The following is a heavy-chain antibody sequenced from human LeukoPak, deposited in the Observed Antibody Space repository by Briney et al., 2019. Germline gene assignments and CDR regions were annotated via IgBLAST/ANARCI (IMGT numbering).Heavy chain of an antibody. V-gene: IGHV3-23*01. CDR1: GFAFSFYA. Sequence: PGGSLRLSRAASGFAFSFYAMSGLRQPPAKGLEWVSTINANSGTTSYAASVSGRFIISRDNSKTTLYLHVNTLRADDTATYYCAKPISGGLAVTADWFHPWGQGTLVVVSS. D-gene: IGHD6-19*01. J-gene: IGHJ5*01. CDR2: INANSGTT. CDR3: AKPISGGLAVTADWFHP.